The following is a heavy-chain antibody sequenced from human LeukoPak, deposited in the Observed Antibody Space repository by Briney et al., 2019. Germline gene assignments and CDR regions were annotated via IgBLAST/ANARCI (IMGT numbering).Heavy chain of an antibody. CDR2: ISVYSGNT. V-gene: IGHV1-18*01. CDR3: ARDYDSSGMNDAFDI. D-gene: IGHD3-22*01. J-gene: IGHJ3*02. CDR1: GYTFSSYA. Sequence: GASVKVSCKASGYTFSSYAISWVRQAPGQGLEWMGWISVYSGNTQYAQKFQGRVTMTRDTSISTAYMELSRLRSDDTAVYYCARDYDSSGMNDAFDIWGQGTMVTVSS.